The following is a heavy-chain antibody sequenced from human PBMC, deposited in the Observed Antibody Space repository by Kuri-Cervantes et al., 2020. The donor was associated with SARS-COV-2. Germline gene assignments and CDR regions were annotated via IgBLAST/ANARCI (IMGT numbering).Heavy chain of an antibody. V-gene: IGHV4-59*08. CDR3: ARQGDYGDYWLDP. Sequence: ESLKISCTVSGGSISSYYWSWLRQPPGKGLEWIGYIYYSGSTNYNPSLKSRVTISVDTSENQFSLRLNSMTASDTAVYYCARQGDYGDYWLDPWGQGTLVTVSS. J-gene: IGHJ5*02. D-gene: IGHD4-17*01. CDR1: GGSISSYY. CDR2: IYYSGST.